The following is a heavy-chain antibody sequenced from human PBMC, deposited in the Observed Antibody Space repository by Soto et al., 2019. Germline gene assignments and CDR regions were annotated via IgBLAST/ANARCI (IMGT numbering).Heavy chain of an antibody. CDR1: GFTFSSYW. CDR3: ARDDIHVDIVASQHDY. J-gene: IGHJ4*02. Sequence: GGSLRLSCAASGFTFSSYWMSWVRQAPGKGLEWVANIKQDGSEKYYVDSVKGRFTISRDNAKNSLYLQMNSLRAEETAVYYCARDDIHVDIVASQHDYWGQGTLVTVSS. D-gene: IGHD5-12*01. CDR2: IKQDGSEK. V-gene: IGHV3-7*05.